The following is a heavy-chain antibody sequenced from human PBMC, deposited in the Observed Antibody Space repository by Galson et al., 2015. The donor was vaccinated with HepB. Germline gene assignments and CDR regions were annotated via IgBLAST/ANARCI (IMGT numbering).Heavy chain of an antibody. Sequence: SLRLSCAASGFSVSSNYMSWVRQAPGKGLEWVSVIYSGGTTYYADSVKGRFTISRDNSKNTLYLQMNSLRAEDTAVYYCARSMPAALWGQGTLVTVSS. CDR2: IYSGGTT. CDR3: ARSMPAAL. D-gene: IGHD2-2*01. J-gene: IGHJ4*02. CDR1: GFSVSSNY. V-gene: IGHV3-53*01.